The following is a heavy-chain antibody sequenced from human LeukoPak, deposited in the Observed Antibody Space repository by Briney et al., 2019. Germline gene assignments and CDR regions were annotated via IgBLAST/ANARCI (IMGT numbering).Heavy chain of an antibody. CDR3: ARDLEGYYDSSGYYDY. Sequence: ASVKVSCKASGYTFTSYYMHWVRQAPGQGLEWMGIINPSGGSTRYAQKFQGRVTMTRDTSTSTVYMELSSLRSEDTAVYYCARDLEGYYDSSGYYDYWGQGTLVTVSS. D-gene: IGHD3-22*01. CDR2: INPSGGST. V-gene: IGHV1-46*01. CDR1: GYTFTSYY. J-gene: IGHJ4*02.